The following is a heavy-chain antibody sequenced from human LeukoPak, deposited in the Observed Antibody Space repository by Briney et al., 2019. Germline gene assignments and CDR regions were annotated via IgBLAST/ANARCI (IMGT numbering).Heavy chain of an antibody. CDR3: ARSGSTYYYGMDV. J-gene: IGHJ6*02. CDR2: IWYDGTDK. Sequence: GRSLRLTCGASGFTFSSYVVHWVPRGPGKGLEGVTFIWYDGTDKNYADCVKSRFTISRDNSKNPLYLQMNSLRAEDTAVYYCARSGSTYYYGMDVWGQGTTVTVSS. CDR1: GFTFSSYV. V-gene: IGHV3-33*08. D-gene: IGHD3-10*01.